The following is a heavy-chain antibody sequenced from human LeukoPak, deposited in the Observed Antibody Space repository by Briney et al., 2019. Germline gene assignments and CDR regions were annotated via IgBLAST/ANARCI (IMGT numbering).Heavy chain of an antibody. J-gene: IGHJ4*02. CDR1: GGSISSYY. D-gene: IGHD3-22*01. CDR3: AGDSSGYSPPDY. Sequence: PSETLSFTCTVSGGSISSYYWSWIRQPPGKGLEWIGYIYYSGSTNYNPSLKSRVTISVDTSKNQFSLKLSSVTAADTAVYYCAGDSSGYSPPDYWGQGTLVTVSS. V-gene: IGHV4-59*01. CDR2: IYYSGST.